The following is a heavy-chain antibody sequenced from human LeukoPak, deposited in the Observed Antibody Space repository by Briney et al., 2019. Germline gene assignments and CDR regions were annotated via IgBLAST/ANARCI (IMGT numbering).Heavy chain of an antibody. CDR1: GLTLSSYE. D-gene: IGHD6-19*01. CDR2: ISSSGSPI. V-gene: IGHV3-48*03. CDR3: VSTFSSGWYYFDY. Sequence: GGSLRLSCAASGLTLSSYEMNWVRQAPGKGLGWVSYISSSGSPIYYADSVKGRFTISRDNAKNSLYLQMNSLRAEDTAVYYCVSTFSSGWYYFDYWGQGTLVTVSS. J-gene: IGHJ4*02.